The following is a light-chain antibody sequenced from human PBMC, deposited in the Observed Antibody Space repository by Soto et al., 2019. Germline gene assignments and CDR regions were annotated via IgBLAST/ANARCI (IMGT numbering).Light chain of an antibody. CDR1: QSVSSSY. J-gene: IGKJ2*01. CDR3: QQYGSSPGYT. CDR2: GAS. V-gene: IGKV3-20*01. Sequence: EILLTQSPGTLSLSPGERATLSCRASQSVSSSYLAWYQQKPGQAPRLLIYGASSRATGIPDRFSGSGSGTDFSLPISRLEPEDFAVYYCQQYGSSPGYTFGQGTKLEIK.